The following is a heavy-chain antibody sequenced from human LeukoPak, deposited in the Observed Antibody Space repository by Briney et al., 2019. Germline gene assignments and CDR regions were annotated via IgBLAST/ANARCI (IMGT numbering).Heavy chain of an antibody. CDR3: VRGYYDSSGYPDY. V-gene: IGHV5-51*01. CDR1: GYSFTSYW. J-gene: IGHJ4*02. D-gene: IGHD3-22*01. Sequence: GESLKISCKGSGYSFTSYWIGWVGQMPGKGLEWMGIIYPGDSDTRYSPSFQGQVTISADKSISTAYLQWSSLKASDTAMYYCVRGYYDSSGYPDYWGQGTLVTVSS. CDR2: IYPGDSDT.